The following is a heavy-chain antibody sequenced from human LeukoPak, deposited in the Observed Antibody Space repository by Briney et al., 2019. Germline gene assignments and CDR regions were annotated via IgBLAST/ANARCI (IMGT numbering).Heavy chain of an antibody. D-gene: IGHD3-22*01. CDR3: ARVEWHYYDSSGLDY. V-gene: IGHV1-18*01. Sequence: GASVKVSCKASGYTFTSYGISWVRQAPGQGLEWMGWISAYNGNTNYAQKLQGRVTMTTDTSTSTAYMELRSLRSDDTAVYYCARVEWHYYDSSGLDYWDQGTLVTVSS. CDR2: ISAYNGNT. CDR1: GYTFTSYG. J-gene: IGHJ4*02.